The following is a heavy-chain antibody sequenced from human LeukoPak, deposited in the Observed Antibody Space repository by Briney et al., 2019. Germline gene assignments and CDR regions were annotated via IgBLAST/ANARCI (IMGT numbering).Heavy chain of an antibody. CDR1: GVTFSSYS. CDR2: IIPILGIA. J-gene: IGHJ4*02. D-gene: IGHD1-26*01. V-gene: IGHV1-69*04. Sequence: SVKVSCKASGVTFSSYSITWVRQAPRQGLEWMGRIIPILGIASYAQKFQGRVTITADKSTSTAYMELSSLRSEDTAVYYCVRDKVGDVCDYWGQGTLVTVSS. CDR3: VRDKVGDVCDY.